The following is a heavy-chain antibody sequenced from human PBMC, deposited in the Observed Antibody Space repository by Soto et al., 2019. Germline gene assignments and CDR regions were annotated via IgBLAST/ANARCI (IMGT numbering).Heavy chain of an antibody. D-gene: IGHD6-19*01. V-gene: IGHV4-61*01. Sequence: ETLSLTCTVSGGSVPSGSYYWSWIRQPPGKGLEWIGYIYYSGSTNYNPSLKSRVSISVDTSKNQISLKLSSVTAADTAVYYCARDQGIAVAVFDYWGQGTLVTAPQ. CDR2: IYYSGST. CDR1: GGSVPSGSYY. CDR3: ARDQGIAVAVFDY. J-gene: IGHJ4*02.